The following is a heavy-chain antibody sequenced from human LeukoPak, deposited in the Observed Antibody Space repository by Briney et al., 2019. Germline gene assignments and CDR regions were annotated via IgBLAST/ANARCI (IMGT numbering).Heavy chain of an antibody. CDR3: AREGSSTYSSGWYWGPGYYGMDV. Sequence: GASVKVSCKASGYTFTSYAMNWVRQAPGQGLEWMGWINTNTGNPTYAQGFTGRFVFSLDTSVSAAYLQISSLKAEDTAVYYCAREGSSTYSSGWYWGPGYYGMDVWGQGTTVTVSS. D-gene: IGHD6-19*01. J-gene: IGHJ6*02. V-gene: IGHV7-4-1*02. CDR1: GYTFTSYA. CDR2: INTNTGNP.